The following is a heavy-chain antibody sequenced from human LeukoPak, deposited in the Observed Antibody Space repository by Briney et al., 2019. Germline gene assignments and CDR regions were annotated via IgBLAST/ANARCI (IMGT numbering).Heavy chain of an antibody. V-gene: IGHV3-66*02. D-gene: IGHD2-15*01. CDR1: GFTVSSNY. Sequence: GGSLRLSCAASGFTVSSNYMSWVRHAPGKGLEWVSVIYSGGSTYYADYVNSRFTISRDNSKNTLYLQMNSLRAEDTAVYYCARAKVYCSGGSCPKGDAFDIWGQGTMVTVSS. J-gene: IGHJ3*02. CDR3: ARAKVYCSGGSCPKGDAFDI. CDR2: IYSGGST.